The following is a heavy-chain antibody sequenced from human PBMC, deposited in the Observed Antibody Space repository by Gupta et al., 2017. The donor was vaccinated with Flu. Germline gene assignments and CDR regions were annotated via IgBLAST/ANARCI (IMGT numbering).Heavy chain of an antibody. J-gene: IGHJ4*02. Sequence: QVQLVQSGAEVKKPGASVKVSCKTSGYTFTSYYMHWERQAPGQGLEWMGIINPSGGGTSYAQKFQGRITMTRDTSTSTVYMELSSLRSEDTAVYYCARDLPYSTGWSHFDCWGQGTLVTVSS. D-gene: IGHD6-19*01. CDR3: ARDLPYSTGWSHFDC. V-gene: IGHV1-46*01. CDR1: GYTFTSYY. CDR2: INPSGGGT.